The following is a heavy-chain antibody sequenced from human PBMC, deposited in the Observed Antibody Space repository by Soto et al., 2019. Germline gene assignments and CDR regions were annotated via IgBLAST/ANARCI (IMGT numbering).Heavy chain of an antibody. J-gene: IGHJ4*02. CDR2: ISGSGGST. CDR3: AKDIGYCSSTSCYTQAPFDY. V-gene: IGHV3-23*01. CDR1: GFTFSSYA. D-gene: IGHD2-2*02. Sequence: LRLSCAASGFTFSSYAMSWVRQAPGKGLEWVSAISGSGGSTYYADSVKGRFTISRDNSKNTLYLQMNSLRAEDTAVYYCAKDIGYCSSTSCYTQAPFDYWGQGTLVTVSS.